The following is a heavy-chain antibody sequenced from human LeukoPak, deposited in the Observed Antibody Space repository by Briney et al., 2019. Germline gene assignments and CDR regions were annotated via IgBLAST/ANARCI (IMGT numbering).Heavy chain of an antibody. CDR2: ISYDGSNK. Sequence: GGSLRLSCAASGFTFSRYAMHWVRQAPGKGLEWVAVISYDGSNKYYADSVKGRFTISKGNFKNTLYLQMNSLRAEYSAVYYCARGRDYFDYWGQGTLVTVSS. V-gene: IGHV3-30-3*01. CDR1: GFTFSRYA. J-gene: IGHJ4*02. CDR3: ARGRDYFDY.